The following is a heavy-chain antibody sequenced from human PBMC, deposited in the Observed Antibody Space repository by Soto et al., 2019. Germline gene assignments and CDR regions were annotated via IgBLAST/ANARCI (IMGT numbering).Heavy chain of an antibody. CDR1: GFTFLSYA. J-gene: IGHJ4*02. CDR2: ISGSGGST. D-gene: IGHD3-10*01. V-gene: IGHV3-23*01. Sequence: SLRLSCSASGFTFLSYAMSLVRQAPGKGLEWVSAISGSGGSTYYADSVKGRFTISRDNSKNTLYLQMNSLRAEDTAVYYCATSLRGVIPGYFDYWGQGTMVTVSS. CDR3: ATSLRGVIPGYFDY.